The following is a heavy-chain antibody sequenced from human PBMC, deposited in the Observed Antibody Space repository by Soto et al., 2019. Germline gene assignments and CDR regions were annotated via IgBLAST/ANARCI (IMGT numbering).Heavy chain of an antibody. J-gene: IGHJ4*02. CDR1: GYTFSTCD. CDR3: ARRTERSGTHYFVH. D-gene: IGHD6-25*01. V-gene: IGHV1-8*01. CDR2: MNPNTGKA. Sequence: ASVKVSCKTSGYTFSTCDIHWVRQAPGQGLEWMGWMNPNTGKAGFAQKFQGRVTMTRDTSLGTAYMDLSGLTSEDTAVYYCARRTERSGTHYFVHSSQGSLVNVSS.